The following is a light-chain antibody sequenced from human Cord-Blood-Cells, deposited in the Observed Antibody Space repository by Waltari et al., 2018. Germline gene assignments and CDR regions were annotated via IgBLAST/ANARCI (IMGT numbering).Light chain of an antibody. CDR1: SSDVGGYNY. J-gene: IGLJ1*01. Sequence: QSALTQARSVSGSPGQSVIISCTGTSSDVGGYNYVSWYQQHPGNAPKLMIYDVSKRPSGVPDRFAGSKSGNTASLTISGLQAEDEADYFCCSYAGSYTFVFGTGTKVTVL. CDR2: DVS. CDR3: CSYAGSYTFV. V-gene: IGLV2-11*01.